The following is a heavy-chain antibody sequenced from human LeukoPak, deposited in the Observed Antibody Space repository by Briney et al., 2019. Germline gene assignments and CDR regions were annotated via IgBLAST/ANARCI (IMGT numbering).Heavy chain of an antibody. D-gene: IGHD6-19*01. CDR1: GFTFSGHS. CDR2: ISSSGSTI. V-gene: IGHV3-48*01. CDR3: ARGTVAGKAPY. Sequence: QPGGSLRLSCAASGFTFSGHSMNWVRQAPGKGLEWVSYISSSGSTIYYADSVKGRFSISRDNAKNSLHLQMNSLRAEDTAVYYCARGTVAGKAPYWGQGTLVTVSS. J-gene: IGHJ4*02.